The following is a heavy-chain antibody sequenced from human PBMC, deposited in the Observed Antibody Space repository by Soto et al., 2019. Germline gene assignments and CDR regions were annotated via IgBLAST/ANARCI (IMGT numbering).Heavy chain of an antibody. CDR1: GFTFSHYT. D-gene: IGHD3-16*01. CDR3: AVSIYDWADY. J-gene: IGHJ4*02. CDR2: ITGNGDTT. V-gene: IGHV3-23*01. Sequence: PGGSLRLSCAASGFTFSHYTMSWVRQVPGKGLEWVSAITGNGDTTYYADSVKGRFTMSRDNSKNTLYLQMNSLRAEDTAVYYCAVSIYDWADYWGQGALVTVSS.